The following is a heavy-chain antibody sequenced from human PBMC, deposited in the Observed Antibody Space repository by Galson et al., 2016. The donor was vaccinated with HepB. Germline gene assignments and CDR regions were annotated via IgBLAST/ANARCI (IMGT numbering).Heavy chain of an antibody. CDR1: GFSFSNYN. CDR3: ARPLAEGNCWRQCCAFDAFDL. V-gene: IGHV3-21*01. CDR2: ISGRSHNI. Sequence: SLRLSCAASGFSFSNYNMNWVRQAPGKGLEWVSFISGRSHNIYYGDSVTGRFTISRDNAKNSLHLQMDSLTAEDTAVYYCARPLAEGNCWRQCCAFDAFDLWGRGTLVTVSS. J-gene: IGHJ3*01. D-gene: IGHD2-15*01.